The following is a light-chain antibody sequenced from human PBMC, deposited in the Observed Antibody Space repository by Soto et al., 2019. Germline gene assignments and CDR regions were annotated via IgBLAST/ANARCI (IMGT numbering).Light chain of an antibody. CDR1: SSDVGGYNS. J-gene: IGLJ1*01. V-gene: IGLV2-14*03. CDR2: DVS. CDR3: SSYSTGGSYV. Sequence: QSALAQPASVSGSPGQSMSLSCTGTSSDVGGYNSASWYQQRPGKAPKLLIYDVSNRPSGVSNRFSGSKSGNTASLTISGLQAEDEADYYCSSYSTGGSYVFGTGTKVTVL.